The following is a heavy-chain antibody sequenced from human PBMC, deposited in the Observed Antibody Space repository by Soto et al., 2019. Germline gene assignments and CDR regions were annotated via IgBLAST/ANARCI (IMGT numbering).Heavy chain of an antibody. CDR3: ARDGDPQSAFWSGPLGGGRFDP. D-gene: IGHD3-3*01. Sequence: QVQLVQSGAEVKKPGSWVNVSCKTSGGSFGNSAVTWVRQAPGQGLEWLGGIVPMFGTANYAQKFQGRVTITADGSTIPAFMELNSLKTYDTAVYYCARDGDPQSAFWSGPLGGGRFDPWGQGTLVTVSS. V-gene: IGHV1-69*12. CDR1: GGSFGNSA. CDR2: IVPMFGTA. J-gene: IGHJ5*02.